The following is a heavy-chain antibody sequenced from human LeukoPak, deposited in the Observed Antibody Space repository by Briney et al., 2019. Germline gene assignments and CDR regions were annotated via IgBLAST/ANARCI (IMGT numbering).Heavy chain of an antibody. CDR1: GGTFSSYA. J-gene: IGHJ3*02. V-gene: IGHV1-69*13. CDR3: ARGSYDILTGYYKNAFDI. D-gene: IGHD3-9*01. Sequence: SVKVSCKASGGTFSSYAISWVRQAPGQGLEWMGGIIPIFGTANYAQKFQGRVTITADESTSTAYMELSSLRSEDTAVYYCARGSYDILTGYYKNAFDIRGQGTMVTVSS. CDR2: IIPIFGTA.